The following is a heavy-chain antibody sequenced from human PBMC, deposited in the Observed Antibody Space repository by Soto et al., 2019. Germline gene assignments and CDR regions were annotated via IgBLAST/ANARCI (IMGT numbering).Heavy chain of an antibody. CDR3: AKDSQPYDYIWGGYRYTPFFNWFVP. J-gene: IGHJ5*02. D-gene: IGHD3-16*02. CDR1: GFPFDDYA. V-gene: IGHV3-9*03. CDR2: ICWNSGSI. Sequence: DVQLVESGGGLVQPGRSLRLSCAASGFPFDDYAMHWVRQAPGKGLECVAGICWNSGSIGYADSVKGRFTISRDHAKNSLYLQMNSLRAEDMALYSCAKDSQPYDYIWGGYRYTPFFNWFVPWGQGTLVTVSS.